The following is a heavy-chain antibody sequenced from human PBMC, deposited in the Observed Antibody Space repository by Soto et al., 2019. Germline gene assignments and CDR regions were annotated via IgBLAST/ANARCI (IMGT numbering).Heavy chain of an antibody. Sequence: ASVKVSCKASGYTFSSYDIYWVRQATGLGLEWIGWMNPNSMNTSYAQKFQGRVTMTRDTSTSTVYMELSSLRSEDTAVYYCARDSEMATKMCFSYWGQGTLVTVSS. D-gene: IGHD5-12*01. J-gene: IGHJ4*02. CDR2: MNPNSMNT. CDR1: GYTFSSYD. CDR3: ARDSEMATKMCFSY. V-gene: IGHV1-8*02.